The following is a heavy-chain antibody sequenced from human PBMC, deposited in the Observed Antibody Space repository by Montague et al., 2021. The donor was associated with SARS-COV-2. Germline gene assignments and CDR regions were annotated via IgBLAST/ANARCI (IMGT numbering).Heavy chain of an antibody. CDR1: GGSISTYY. J-gene: IGHJ3*02. V-gene: IGHV4-59*07. CDR2: IYYSGNP. Sequence: SDSLSLTCTVSGGSISTYYWSWIRHSPGKGLERIGYIYYSGNPNSNSSLTSRISMSVDTSTNQFSLELSSVTAADTAVCFCAWGKGRSPDAFDIWGQGITVTVSS. CDR3: AWGKGRSPDAFDI. D-gene: IGHD7-27*01.